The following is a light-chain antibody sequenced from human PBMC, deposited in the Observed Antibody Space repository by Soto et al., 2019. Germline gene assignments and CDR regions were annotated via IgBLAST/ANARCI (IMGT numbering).Light chain of an antibody. Sequence: QSVLTQPASVSGSPGQSITISCTGTSSDVGDYNYVSWYQHHPGKAPKLMIYEVSNRPSGVSNRFSGSKSDNTASLTISGLQAEDEADYYCCSYTSSSTWVFCEGPKLTVL. CDR3: CSYTSSSTWV. J-gene: IGLJ3*02. CDR2: EVS. V-gene: IGLV2-14*01. CDR1: SSDVGDYNY.